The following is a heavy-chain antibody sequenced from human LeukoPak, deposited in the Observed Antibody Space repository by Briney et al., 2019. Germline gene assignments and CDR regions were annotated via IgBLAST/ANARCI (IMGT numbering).Heavy chain of an antibody. CDR2: ISAGGSST. D-gene: IGHD6-6*01. V-gene: IGHV3-23*01. CDR3: AKDPEYSSNYGMDV. CDR1: GFTFSSYS. Sequence: TGGSLRLSCAASGFTFSSYSMNWVRQAPGRGLEWVSSISAGGSSTYYADSVKGRFTISRDNSKNTLYLQMNSLRAEDTAVYYCAKDPEYSSNYGMDVWGQGITVTVSS. J-gene: IGHJ6*02.